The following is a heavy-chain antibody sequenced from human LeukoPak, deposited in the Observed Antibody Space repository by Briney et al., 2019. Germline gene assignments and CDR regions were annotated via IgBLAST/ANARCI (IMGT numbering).Heavy chain of an antibody. D-gene: IGHD1-1*01. CDR1: AFTFSSYW. J-gene: IGHJ3*02. CDR2: INQDGSQK. V-gene: IGHV3-7*01. CDR3: TRNQNWASDI. Sequence: GGSLRLSCAASAFTFSSYWMTWVRQSPGKGLERVASINQDGSQKYYVDSVKGRLTISRDNAKNSLFLQMNSLRVEDTAVYYCTRNQNWASDIWGQGTMVTVSS.